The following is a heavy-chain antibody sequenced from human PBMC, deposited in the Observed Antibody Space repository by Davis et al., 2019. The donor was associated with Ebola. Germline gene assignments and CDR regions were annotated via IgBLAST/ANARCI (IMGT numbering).Heavy chain of an antibody. J-gene: IGHJ6*03. D-gene: IGHD3-3*01. Sequence: ASVKVSCKASGCTFTGYYMHWVRQAPGKGLEWMGWINPNSGGTNYAQKFQGRVTMTRDTSISTAYMELSRLRSDDTAVYYCARGFGVVTKGYYYMDVWGKGTTVTVSS. CDR1: GCTFTGYY. V-gene: IGHV1-2*02. CDR2: INPNSGGT. CDR3: ARGFGVVTKGYYYMDV.